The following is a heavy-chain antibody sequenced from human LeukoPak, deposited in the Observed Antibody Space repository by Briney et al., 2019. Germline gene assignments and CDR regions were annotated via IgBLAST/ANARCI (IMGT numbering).Heavy chain of an antibody. CDR2: IYYSGST. CDR1: GVSISSGGYY. Sequence: PSETLSLTCTVSGVSISSGGYYWSWIRQHPGKGLEWIGYIYYSGSTYYNPSLKSRVTISVDTSKNQFSLKLSSVTAADTAVYYCAREGGAGFDYWGQGTLVTVSS. J-gene: IGHJ4*02. V-gene: IGHV4-31*03. D-gene: IGHD1-26*01. CDR3: AREGGAGFDY.